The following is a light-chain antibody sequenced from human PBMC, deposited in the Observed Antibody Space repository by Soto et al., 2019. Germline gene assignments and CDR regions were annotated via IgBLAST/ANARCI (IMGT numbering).Light chain of an antibody. J-gene: IGKJ5*01. Sequence: EIVFTQSPGTLSLSPGERATLSCRASQSVSNNYLAWYQQKPGQAPRLLIYGASNRATGIPDRFSGSGSGTDFTLTISRLEPEDFGVYYCQQYNDWFSITFGQGTRLEIK. CDR2: GAS. CDR1: QSVSNNY. V-gene: IGKV3-20*01. CDR3: QQYNDWFSIT.